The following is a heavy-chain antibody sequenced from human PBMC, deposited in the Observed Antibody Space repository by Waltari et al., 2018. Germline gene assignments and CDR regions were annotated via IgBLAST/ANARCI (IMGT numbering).Heavy chain of an antibody. CDR2: ISSSSSYI. CDR1: GFTVGSDS. J-gene: IGHJ5*02. Sequence: EVQLVESGGGLVKPGGSLRLSCAASGFTVGSDSMNWVRQAPGKGLEWVSSISSSSSYIYYADSVKGRFTISRDNAKNSLYLQMNSLRAEDTAVYYCARTSYYDSSGFSWGQGTLVTVSS. V-gene: IGHV3-21*01. CDR3: ARTSYYDSSGFS. D-gene: IGHD3-22*01.